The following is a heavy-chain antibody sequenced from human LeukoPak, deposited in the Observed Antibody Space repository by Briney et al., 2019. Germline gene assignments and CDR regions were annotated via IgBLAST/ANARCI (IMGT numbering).Heavy chain of an antibody. D-gene: IGHD3-16*01. CDR3: ARGFGELRLGESTAFDI. CDR2: MYYSGST. V-gene: IGHV4-39*07. CDR1: GGSISSSNYY. Sequence: SETLSLTCTVSGGSISSSNYYWGWIRQPPGKRLEWIGNMYYSGSTYYNPSTKSRVTISVDTSKNQFSLKLSSVTAADTAVYYCARGFGELRLGESTAFDIWGQGTMVTVSS. J-gene: IGHJ3*02.